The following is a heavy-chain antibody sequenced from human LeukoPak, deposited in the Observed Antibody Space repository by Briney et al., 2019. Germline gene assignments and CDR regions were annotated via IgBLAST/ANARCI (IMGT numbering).Heavy chain of an antibody. Sequence: SETLSLTCAVYGGSFSGYYWSWIRQPPGKGLEWIGEINHSGSTNYNPSLKSRVTISVDTSKNQFSLKLSSVTAADTAVYYCARQGLLWFGELSGYYYYYMDVWGKGTTVTISS. CDR2: INHSGST. CDR3: ARQGLLWFGELSGYYYYYMDV. CDR1: GGSFSGYY. V-gene: IGHV4-34*01. D-gene: IGHD3-10*01. J-gene: IGHJ6*03.